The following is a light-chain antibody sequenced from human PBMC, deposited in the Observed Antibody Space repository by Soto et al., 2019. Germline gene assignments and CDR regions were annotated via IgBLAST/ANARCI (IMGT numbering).Light chain of an antibody. J-gene: IGKJ4*01. CDR3: QQRTNWPLT. CDR2: DAS. CDR1: QSVGSS. Sequence: EIVSTQSPATLSLSPGERATLSCRASQSVGSSLAWYQQKPGQAPRLLIYDASTRATGIPARFSGSGSGTDFTLTISSLEPEDFAVYYCQQRTNWPLTFGGGTNVEIK. V-gene: IGKV3-11*01.